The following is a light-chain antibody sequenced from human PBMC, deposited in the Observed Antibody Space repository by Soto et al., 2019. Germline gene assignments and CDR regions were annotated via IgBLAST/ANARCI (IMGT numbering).Light chain of an antibody. CDR1: QSVSSSY. CDR2: GAS. CDR3: QQYGSSRT. Sequence: EIVLTQSPGTLSLSPGERATLSCRASQSVSSSYLAWYQQKPGQAPRLLIYGASSRATGIPDRFSGSGSGTDFTLTISRLEPEDFAVYYCQQYGSSRTFGQGTRCISN. V-gene: IGKV3-20*01. J-gene: IGKJ1*01.